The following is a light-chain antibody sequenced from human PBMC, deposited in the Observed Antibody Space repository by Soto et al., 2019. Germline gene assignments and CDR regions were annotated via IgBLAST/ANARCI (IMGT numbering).Light chain of an antibody. CDR1: QAMNTY. CDR2: GAS. CDR3: QQLHSYPIT. Sequence: DIQLTQSPSFLSASFGDRVTISWGASQAMNTYIAWYQQRPGAAPKLLVYGASTLYTGVPSRFSGSEYGAVFNLTISSLQPEDFATYYCQQLHSYPITFGQGTRLEIK. J-gene: IGKJ5*01. V-gene: IGKV1-9*01.